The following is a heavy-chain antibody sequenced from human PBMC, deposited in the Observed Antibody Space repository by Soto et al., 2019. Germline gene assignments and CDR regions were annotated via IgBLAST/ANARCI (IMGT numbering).Heavy chain of an antibody. CDR1: GYTFINYA. J-gene: IGHJ4*02. Sequence: QVQLVQSGPEVKKPGASVKVSCKASGYTFINYAITWVRQAPGQRLEWMGWINTYNGNTNYAENIQGRVTMTTDTSTSRANMELRSLCSDETARYYCAKAPQGELATDWSQGTLVTVSS. D-gene: IGHD5-12*01. CDR2: INTYNGNT. CDR3: AKAPQGELATD. V-gene: IGHV1-18*01.